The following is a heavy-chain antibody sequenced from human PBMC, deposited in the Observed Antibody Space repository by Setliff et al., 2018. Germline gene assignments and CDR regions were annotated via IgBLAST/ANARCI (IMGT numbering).Heavy chain of an antibody. CDR1: GYTFTSYG. CDR2: ISAYNGNT. J-gene: IGHJ3*02. V-gene: IGHV1-18*01. CDR3: ATDSAGSGWYETDGAFDI. Sequence: GASVKVSCKASGYTFTSYGISWVRQAPGQGLEWMGWISAYNGNTNYAQKLQGRVTMTTDTSTSTAYMELRSLRSEDTAVYYCATDSAGSGWYETDGAFDIWGQGTMVTVSS. D-gene: IGHD6-19*01.